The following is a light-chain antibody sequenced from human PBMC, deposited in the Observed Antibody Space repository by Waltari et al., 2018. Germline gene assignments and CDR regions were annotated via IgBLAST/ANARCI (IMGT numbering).Light chain of an antibody. V-gene: IGLV10-54*04. CDR2: RST. J-gene: IGLJ3*02. CDR3: AAWDSRLSAWL. Sequence: QAGLTQPPSVSKGLGQTATLTCSGNADNVGNEGAIWLQQYPGHPPKRLAHRSTKRPSGVSERFSASRSGDTASLNIDGLQTDEEADYHCAAWDSRLSAWLFGGGTKLTVL. CDR1: ADNVGNEG.